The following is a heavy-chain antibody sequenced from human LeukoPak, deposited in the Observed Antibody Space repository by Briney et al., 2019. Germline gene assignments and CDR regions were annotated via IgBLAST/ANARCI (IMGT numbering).Heavy chain of an antibody. CDR3: AKDSEQWPRKTFDY. D-gene: IGHD6-19*01. J-gene: IGHJ4*02. CDR1: GFTFDDYA. V-gene: IGHV3-9*01. Sequence: QPGRSLRLSCAASGFTFDDYAMHWVRQAARKCLEWVSGISWNSGSIGYADSVKGRFTISRDNAKNSLYLQMNSLRAEDTALYYCAKDSEQWPRKTFDYWGQGTLVTVSS. CDR2: ISWNSGSI.